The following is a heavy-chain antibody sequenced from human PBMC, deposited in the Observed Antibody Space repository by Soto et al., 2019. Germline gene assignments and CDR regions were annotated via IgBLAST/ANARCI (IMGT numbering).Heavy chain of an antibody. CDR1: GFTFDDYA. CDR3: TTTYPNDDSRVVAY. CDR2: ITWNSGSK. D-gene: IGHD1-1*01. Sequence: EVQLVESGGGLVQPGRSLRISCAASGFTFDDYAMHWVRQPPGKGLEWGSGITWNSGSKDYADSVKGRFTISRDNRKNSLYLQMNSLRGEDTALYYCTTTYPNDDSRVVAYWGQGTLVTVSS. J-gene: IGHJ4*02. V-gene: IGHV3-9*01.